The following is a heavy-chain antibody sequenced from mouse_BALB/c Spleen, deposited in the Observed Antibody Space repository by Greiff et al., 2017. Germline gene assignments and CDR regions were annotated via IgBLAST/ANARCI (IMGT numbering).Heavy chain of an antibody. J-gene: IGHJ1*01. D-gene: IGHD1-1*01. CDR3: TREGPPYGSSSHWYFDV. Sequence: EVKLVESGGGLVKPGGSLKLSCAASGFTFSSYTMSWVRQTPEKRLEWVATISSGGSYTYYPDSVKGRFTISRDNAKNTLYLQMSSLKSEDTAMYYCTREGPPYGSSSHWYFDVWGAGTTVTVSS. CDR1: GFTFSSYT. CDR2: ISSGGSYT. V-gene: IGHV5-6-4*01.